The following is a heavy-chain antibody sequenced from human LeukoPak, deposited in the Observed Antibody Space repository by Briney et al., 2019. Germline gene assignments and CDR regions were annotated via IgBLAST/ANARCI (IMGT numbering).Heavy chain of an antibody. Sequence: GGSLSLSCAASGFTFSSYAMSWVRQAPGKGLEWVSGISGSGGTTYYADSVKGRFTISRDNSKNTLYLQMNGLRAEDTALYYCANYGIQLWQRNDAFDIWGQGTMVTVSS. CDR1: GFTFSSYA. CDR2: ISGSGGTT. D-gene: IGHD5-18*01. V-gene: IGHV3-23*01. CDR3: ANYGIQLWQRNDAFDI. J-gene: IGHJ3*02.